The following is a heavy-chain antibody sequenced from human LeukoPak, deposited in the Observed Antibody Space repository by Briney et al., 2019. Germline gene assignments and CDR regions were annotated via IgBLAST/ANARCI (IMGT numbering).Heavy chain of an antibody. CDR3: AGDITVAGIDY. D-gene: IGHD6-19*01. CDR2: ISSSSSYI. J-gene: IGHJ4*02. V-gene: IGHV3-21*01. CDR1: GFTFSSYS. Sequence: GGSLRLSCAASGFTFSSYSMNWVRQAPGKGLEWVSSISSSSSYISYADSVKGRLTISRDNGKNSLYLQMNSLRAEDTAVYYCAGDITVAGIDYWGQGTLVTVSS.